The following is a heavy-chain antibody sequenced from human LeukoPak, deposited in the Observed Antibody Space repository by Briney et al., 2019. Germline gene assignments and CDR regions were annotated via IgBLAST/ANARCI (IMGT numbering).Heavy chain of an antibody. CDR1: GYSFTSYW. CDR3: VRRLETSEWFGP. D-gene: IGHD5/OR15-5a*01. CDR2: IYPGDSDT. J-gene: IGHJ5*02. Sequence: HGESLKISCKGSGYSFTSYWIGWVRQMPGKGLGWMGIIYPGDSDTRYSPSFQGQVTISADKSINTAYLQWSSLKASDTAMYYCVRRLETSEWFGPWGQGTLVTVSS. V-gene: IGHV5-51*01.